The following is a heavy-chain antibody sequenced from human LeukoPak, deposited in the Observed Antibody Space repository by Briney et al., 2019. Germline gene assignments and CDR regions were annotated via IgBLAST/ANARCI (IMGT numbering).Heavy chain of an antibody. J-gene: IGHJ3*02. CDR3: AREDYDSGSDTFDI. V-gene: IGHV3-48*03. CDR2: ISTSGSNI. D-gene: IGHD3-10*01. Sequence: PGGSLRLSCAASGFTFSSYEMNWVRQAPGKGLEWVSYISTSGSNIYYGDSVKGRFTISRDNAKKSLYLQMNSLRAEDTAVYYCAREDYDSGSDTFDIWGQGTMVTVSS. CDR1: GFTFSSYE.